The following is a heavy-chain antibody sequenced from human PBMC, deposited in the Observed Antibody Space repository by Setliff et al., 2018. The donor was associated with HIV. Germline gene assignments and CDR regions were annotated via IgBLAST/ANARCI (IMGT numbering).Heavy chain of an antibody. CDR3: ARSPQGGYFDY. J-gene: IGHJ4*03. CDR2: IYSGGTT. CDR1: GFTVSSNY. Sequence: GGSLRLSCAASGFTVSSNYMNWVRQAPGKGLEWVSIIYSGGTTYYADSGKGRFTISRDNYKNTLYLQMNSLRVEDTAVYHCARSPQGGYFDYWGQGTLVTVSS. V-gene: IGHV3-53*01.